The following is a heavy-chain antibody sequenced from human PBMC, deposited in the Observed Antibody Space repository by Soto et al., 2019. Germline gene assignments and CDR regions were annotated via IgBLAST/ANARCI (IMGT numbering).Heavy chain of an antibody. CDR1: GYTFTNYY. D-gene: IGHD2-8*01. CDR2: IDGDSGDT. V-gene: IGHV1-2*04. J-gene: IGHJ6*02. Sequence: QVQLVQSGAEVKKPGASVKVSCKASGYTFTNYYIHWVRQAPGQGLEWMGWIDGDSGDTKDAQKFQGWVTMTRDTSINTAYMELSRLTSDDTGVYYCARTPNNGRAGVYGMDVWGQGTTVTVSS. CDR3: ARTPNNGRAGVYGMDV.